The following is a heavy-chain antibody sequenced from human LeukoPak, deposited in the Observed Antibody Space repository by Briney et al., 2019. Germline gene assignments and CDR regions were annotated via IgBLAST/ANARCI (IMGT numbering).Heavy chain of an antibody. CDR2: TNHSETT. J-gene: IGHJ5*02. V-gene: IGHV4-34*01. CDR1: AATISSYY. D-gene: IGHD1-26*01. Sequence: PSETVSLKCTVSAATISSYYWIWLRQPPGQGLEGIGETNHSETTNYHPSLKSRVAISVDTSKNQFSLQLSSVTAADTAVYYCARGVSYCGSYRNWFDPWGQGTLVTVSS. CDR3: ARGVSYCGSYRNWFDP.